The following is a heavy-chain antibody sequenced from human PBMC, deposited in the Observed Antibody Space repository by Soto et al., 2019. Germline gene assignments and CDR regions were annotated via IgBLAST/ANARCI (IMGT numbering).Heavy chain of an antibody. CDR3: ARQRRGSYDFWSGPKAGDNWFDP. V-gene: IGHV4-31*11. J-gene: IGHJ5*02. D-gene: IGHD3-3*01. CDR2: IYYSGST. Sequence: NPSESMALTCAVSGGSISSGGYYWSWTRQHPGKGLEWIGYIYYSGSTYYNPSLKSRVTISVDTSKNQFSLKLSSVTAADTAVYYCARQRRGSYDFWSGPKAGDNWFDPWGQGTLVTVSS. CDR1: GGSISSGGYY.